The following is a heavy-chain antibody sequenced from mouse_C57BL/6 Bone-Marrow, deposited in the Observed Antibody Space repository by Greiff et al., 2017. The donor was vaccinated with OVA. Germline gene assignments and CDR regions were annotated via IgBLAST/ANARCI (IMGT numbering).Heavy chain of an antibody. Sequence: EVMLVESGGGLVKPGGSLKLSCAASGFTFSDYGMHWVRQAPEKGLEWVAYISRGSSTIYYADTVKGRFTISRDTAKNTLFLQMTSLRSEDAAMYYCARELGRYYFDYWGQGTTLTVSS. CDR1: GFTFSDYG. CDR3: ARELGRYYFDY. D-gene: IGHD4-1*01. V-gene: IGHV5-17*01. J-gene: IGHJ2*01. CDR2: ISRGSSTI.